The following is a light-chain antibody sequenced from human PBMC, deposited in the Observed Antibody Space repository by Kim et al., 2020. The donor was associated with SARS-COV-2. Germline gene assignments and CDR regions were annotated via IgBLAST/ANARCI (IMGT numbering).Light chain of an antibody. V-gene: IGLV3-1*01. Sequence: VFLFPGPTASITCYGDKLGDKYGCWYQQKPRPSPILAIYQDTKRPSGIPERFSGSKSGNTATLTISGTQAMDEADYYCQACERGVVFGAGTQLTVL. J-gene: IGLJ2*01. CDR2: QDT. CDR1: KLGDKY. CDR3: QACERGVV.